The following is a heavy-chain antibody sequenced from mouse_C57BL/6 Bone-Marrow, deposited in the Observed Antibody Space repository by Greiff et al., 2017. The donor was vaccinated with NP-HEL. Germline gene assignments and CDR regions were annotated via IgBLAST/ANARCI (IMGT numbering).Heavy chain of an antibody. Sequence: EVQGVESGGGLVKPGGSLKLSCAASGFTFSDYGMHWVRQAPEKGLEWVAYISSGSSTIYYADTVKGRFTISRDNAKNTLFLHMTSLRSEDTAMYYCARPAYYYGSSFSYYFDYWGQGTTLTVSS. D-gene: IGHD1-1*01. J-gene: IGHJ2*01. CDR2: ISSGSSTI. CDR3: ARPAYYYGSSFSYYFDY. CDR1: GFTFSDYG. V-gene: IGHV5-17*01.